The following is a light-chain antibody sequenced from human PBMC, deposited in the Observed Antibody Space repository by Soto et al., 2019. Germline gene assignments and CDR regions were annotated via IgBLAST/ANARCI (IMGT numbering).Light chain of an antibody. Sequence: EIVLTQSPGTLSLSPGERATLSCRASQSVSSSFLAWYQQRPGQAPRLLIYAASNTAPGIPDRFSGSGSVTDFTLTSSGLDHEDFAVYYCQEYGNSRTFGQGTKVEIK. V-gene: IGKV3-20*01. CDR2: AAS. CDR1: QSVSSSF. J-gene: IGKJ1*01. CDR3: QEYGNSRT.